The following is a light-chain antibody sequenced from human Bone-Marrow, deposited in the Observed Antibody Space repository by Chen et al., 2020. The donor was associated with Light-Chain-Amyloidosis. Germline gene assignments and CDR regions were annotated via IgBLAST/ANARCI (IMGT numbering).Light chain of an antibody. CDR3: QQSYTTPFT. J-gene: IGKJ3*01. CDR2: STS. CDR1: QTISIY. V-gene: IGKV1-39*01. Sequence: DIQMTQTPSSLSASVGDRVTITCRASQTISIYVNWYQQKPGIAPKLLIFSTSTLQSGVPSRFSGSGSGTDFTLTINRLQPEDFASYYCQQSYTTPFTFDPGT.